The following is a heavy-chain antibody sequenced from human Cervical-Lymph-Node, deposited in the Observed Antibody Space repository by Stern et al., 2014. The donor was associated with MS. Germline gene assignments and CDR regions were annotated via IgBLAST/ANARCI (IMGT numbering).Heavy chain of an antibody. CDR2: IIPIFGTA. Sequence: VQLVESGAEVKKPGSSVKVSCKASGGTFSSYAISWVRQATGQGLEWMGGIIPIFGTANYAQKFQGRVTITADESTSTAYMELSSLRSEDTAVYYCARVGSAARTNYGMDVWGQGTTVTVSS. V-gene: IGHV1-69*01. CDR3: ARVGSAARTNYGMDV. J-gene: IGHJ6*02. D-gene: IGHD6-25*01. CDR1: GGTFSSYA.